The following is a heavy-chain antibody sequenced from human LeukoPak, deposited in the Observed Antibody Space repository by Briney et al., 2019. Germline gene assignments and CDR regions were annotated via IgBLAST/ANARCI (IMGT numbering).Heavy chain of an antibody. CDR2: IWYDGSNK. CDR3: ARDRRIAAAAPDAFDI. Sequence: GGSLRLSCAASGFIFSSYGMHWVRQAPGKGLEWVAVIWYDGSNKYYADSVKGRFTISRDNSKNTLYLQMNSLRAEDTAVYYCARDRRIAAAAPDAFDIWGQGTMVTVSS. J-gene: IGHJ3*02. D-gene: IGHD6-13*01. V-gene: IGHV3-33*08. CDR1: GFIFSSYG.